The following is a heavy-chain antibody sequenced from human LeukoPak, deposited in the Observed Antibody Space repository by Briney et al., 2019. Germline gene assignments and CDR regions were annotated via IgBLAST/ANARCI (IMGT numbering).Heavy chain of an antibody. V-gene: IGHV4-59*01. CDR1: GGSISSYY. Sequence: SETLSLTCTVSGGSISSYYWSWIRQPPGKGLEWIGDIYYSGSTNYNPSLKSRVTISVDTSKNQFSLKLSSVTAADTTVYYCARVGGITTLNFDYWGQGTLVTVSS. CDR3: ARVGGITTLNFDY. D-gene: IGHD1-1*01. J-gene: IGHJ4*02. CDR2: IYYSGST.